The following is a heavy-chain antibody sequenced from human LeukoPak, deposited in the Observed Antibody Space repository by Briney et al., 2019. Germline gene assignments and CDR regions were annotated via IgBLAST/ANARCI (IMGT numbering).Heavy chain of an antibody. J-gene: IGHJ4*02. CDR1: GGTFRSYA. CDR2: IIPMVNTP. V-gene: IGHV1-69*13. Sequence: SVKVSCKASGGTFRSYAINWVRLAPGKGLEWMGGIIPMVNTPKYAQKFQGRVTITADESTSTGYMEVSSLRSEDTAVYYCAIFQGTYGDNDDDYWGQGTLVTVSS. D-gene: IGHD4-17*01. CDR3: AIFQGTYGDNDDDY.